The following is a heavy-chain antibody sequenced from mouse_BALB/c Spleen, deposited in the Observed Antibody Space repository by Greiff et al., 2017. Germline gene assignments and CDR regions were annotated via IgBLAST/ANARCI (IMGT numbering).Heavy chain of an antibody. J-gene: IGHJ2*01. D-gene: IGHD3-2*02. CDR2: INPSSGYT. CDR1: GYTFTSYT. CDR3: ARSSRLGLYFDY. Sequence: VQLQQSAAELARPGASVKMSCKASGYTFTSYTMHWVKQRPGQGLEWIGYINPSSGYTEYNQKFKDKTTLTADKSSSTAYMQLSSLTSEDSAVYYCARSSRLGLYFDYWGQGTTLTVSS. V-gene: IGHV1-4*02.